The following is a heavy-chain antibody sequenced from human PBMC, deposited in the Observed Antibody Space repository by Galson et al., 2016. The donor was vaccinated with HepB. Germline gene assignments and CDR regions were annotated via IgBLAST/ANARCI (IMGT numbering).Heavy chain of an antibody. CDR3: ASGPHWNHAY. D-gene: IGHD1-1*01. Sequence: SLRLSCAISGFTFNDYDMHWVRQGTGESLEWVATMGPAGDKYYPGSVKGRFTVSRESAKNSLYLQIDSLRAGDSGVYYCASGPHWNHAYWGQGTLVTVSS. J-gene: IGHJ1*01. V-gene: IGHV3-13*01. CDR1: GFTFNDYD. CDR2: MGPAGDK.